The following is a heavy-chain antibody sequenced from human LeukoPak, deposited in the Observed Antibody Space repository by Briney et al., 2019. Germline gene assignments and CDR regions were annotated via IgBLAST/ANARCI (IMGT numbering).Heavy chain of an antibody. CDR3: ARETGYYYDSSGYNWFDP. CDR1: GYTFTGYY. J-gene: IGHJ5*02. Sequence: ASVKVSCKASGYTFTGYYMHWVRQAPGQGLEWMGWINPNSGGTNYAQKFQGRVTMTRDTSISTAYMELSRLRSDDTAVYYCARETGYYYDSSGYNWFDPWGQGTLVTVSS. D-gene: IGHD3-22*01. V-gene: IGHV1-2*02. CDR2: INPNSGGT.